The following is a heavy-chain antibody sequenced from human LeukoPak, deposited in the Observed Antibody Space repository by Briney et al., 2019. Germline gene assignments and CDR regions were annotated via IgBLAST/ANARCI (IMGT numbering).Heavy chain of an antibody. CDR2: IKQDGSEE. CDR1: GFTFSSYW. CDR3: ARGSSAGASLRHDY. V-gene: IGHV3-7*01. Sequence: GGSLRLSCAASGFTFSSYWMSWVRQAPGKGLEWVANIKQDGSEENFVDSVKGRFTISRDNAKKSLYLQMNSLRAEDTAVYYCARGSSAGASLRHDYWGEGTLVTVSS. D-gene: IGHD1-26*01. J-gene: IGHJ4*02.